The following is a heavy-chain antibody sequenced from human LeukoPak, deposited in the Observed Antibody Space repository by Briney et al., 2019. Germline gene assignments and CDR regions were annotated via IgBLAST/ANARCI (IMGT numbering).Heavy chain of an antibody. V-gene: IGHV4-30-4*08. Sequence: SETLSLTCTVSGGSVSSGDYYWNWIRQHPGKGLEWIGYIYYSGSTYYSPSLKSRVSMSVDTSKNQFSLELSSVTAADTAVYYCARDTRSWGQGTLVTVSS. D-gene: IGHD2-2*02. CDR1: GGSVSSGDYY. CDR3: ARDTRS. CDR2: IYYSGST. J-gene: IGHJ5*02.